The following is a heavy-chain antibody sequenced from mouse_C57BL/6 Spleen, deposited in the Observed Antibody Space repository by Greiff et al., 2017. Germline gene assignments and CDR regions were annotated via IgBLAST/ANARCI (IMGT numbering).Heavy chain of an antibody. J-gene: IGHJ1*03. D-gene: IGHD1-1*01. CDR2: INPSNGGT. Sequence: VQLQQPGTELVKPGASVKLSCKASGYTFTSYWMHWVKQRPGQGLEWIGNINPSNGGTNYNEKFKSKATLTVDKSSSTAYMQLSSLTSEASAVYYWARRVELSYWYFDGWGTGTTVTVSS. CDR1: GYTFTSYW. CDR3: ARRVELSYWYFDG. V-gene: IGHV1-53*01.